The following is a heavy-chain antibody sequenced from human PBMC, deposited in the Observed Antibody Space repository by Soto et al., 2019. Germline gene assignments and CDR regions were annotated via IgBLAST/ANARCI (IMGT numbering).Heavy chain of an antibody. V-gene: IGHV4-34*01. CDR1: GGSFSGYY. CDR3: ASSSGWTWGRWFDP. CDR2: INHSGST. Sequence: DTLSLTCAVYGGSFSGYYWSWIRQPPGKGLEWIGEINHSGSTNYNPSLKSRVTISVDTSKNQFSLKLSSVTAADTAVYYCASSSGWTWGRWFDPWGQGTLVTVSS. J-gene: IGHJ5*02. D-gene: IGHD6-19*01.